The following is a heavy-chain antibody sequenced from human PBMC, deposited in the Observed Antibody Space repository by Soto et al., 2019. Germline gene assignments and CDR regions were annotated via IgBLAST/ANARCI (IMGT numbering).Heavy chain of an antibody. Sequence: EVQLVESGGGSVQPGGSLRLSCAASGFTFITFSMNWVRQAPGRGLEWISYISGGGRPISYADSVKGRFTISRDNAKNSLYLQMDCLTDEDTAVYYCARDLGWAFDSWGQGTLVTVSS. CDR1: GFTFITFS. CDR3: ARDLGWAFDS. CDR2: ISGGGRPI. J-gene: IGHJ4*02. V-gene: IGHV3-48*02. D-gene: IGHD6-19*01.